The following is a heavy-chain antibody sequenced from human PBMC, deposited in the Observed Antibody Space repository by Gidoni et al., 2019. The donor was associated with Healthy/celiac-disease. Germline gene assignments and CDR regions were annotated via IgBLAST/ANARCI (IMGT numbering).Heavy chain of an antibody. CDR1: GSTFTGYY. Sequence: QVQLVQSGAEVKKPGASVKVSCKASGSTFTGYYMHWVRQAPGQGLEWMGWINPNSGGTNYAQKFQGRVTMTRDTSISTAYMELSRLRSDDTAVYYCARDYYDSSGYLYYYYYYGMDVWGQGTTVTVSS. V-gene: IGHV1-2*02. CDR2: INPNSGGT. J-gene: IGHJ6*02. CDR3: ARDYYDSSGYLYYYYYYGMDV. D-gene: IGHD3-22*01.